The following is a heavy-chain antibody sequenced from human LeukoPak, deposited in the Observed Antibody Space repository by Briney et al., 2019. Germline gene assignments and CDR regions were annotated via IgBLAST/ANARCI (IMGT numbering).Heavy chain of an antibody. CDR1: GYTFTSYD. V-gene: IGHV1-8*01. CDR2: MNPNSGNT. J-gene: IGHJ3*02. D-gene: IGHD3-22*01. CDR3: ARGLVTMIQAAFDI. Sequence: ASVKVSCKASGYTFTSYDINWVRQATGQGLEWMGWMNPNSGNTGYAQKFQGRVTMTRNTSISTAYMELSSLRSEDTAVYYCARGLVTMIQAAFDIWGQGTMVTVSS.